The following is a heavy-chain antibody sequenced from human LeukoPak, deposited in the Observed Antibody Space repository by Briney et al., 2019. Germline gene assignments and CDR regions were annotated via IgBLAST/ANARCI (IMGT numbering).Heavy chain of an antibody. J-gene: IGHJ4*02. CDR1: GFTFSSYA. D-gene: IGHD2/OR15-2a*01. CDR2: IGAGGTFT. V-gene: IGHV3-23*01. CDR3: AKDLVYTTFGYYFDN. Sequence: GGSLRLSCTASGFTFSSYAMNWVRQAPGKGLEWVSCIGAGGTFTYYADSVKGRFTIFRDNSRNTLYLQMNSLRADDTAVYYCAKDLVYTTFGYYFDNWGQGTLVTVS.